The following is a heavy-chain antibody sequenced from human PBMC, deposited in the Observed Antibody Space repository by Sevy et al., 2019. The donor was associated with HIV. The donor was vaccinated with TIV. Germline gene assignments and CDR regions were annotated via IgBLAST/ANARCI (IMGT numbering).Heavy chain of an antibody. J-gene: IGHJ4*02. Sequence: GGSLRLSCAASGFTLDDYGMTWVRQAPGKGLEWVSGINWNGGNSGYADSVKGRFTISRDNAKNSLYLQMNSLRAEDTALYHCARRIRYDSSGYGFYFDHWGQGTLVTVSS. D-gene: IGHD3-22*01. V-gene: IGHV3-20*01. CDR1: GFTLDDYG. CDR2: INWNGGNS. CDR3: ARRIRYDSSGYGFYFDH.